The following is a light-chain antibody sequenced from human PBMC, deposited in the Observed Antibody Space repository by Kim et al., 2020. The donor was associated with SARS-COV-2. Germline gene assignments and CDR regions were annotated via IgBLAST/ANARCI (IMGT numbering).Light chain of an antibody. CDR3: QSYDSSLSGYV. CDR1: SSNIGAGYD. Sequence: QRVTISCTGGSSNIGAGYDVHWFQQLPGTAPKLLIYGNSTRPSGVPDRFSGSKSGTSASLAITGLQAEDEADYYCQSYDSSLSGYVFGTGTKVTVL. V-gene: IGLV1-40*01. J-gene: IGLJ1*01. CDR2: GNS.